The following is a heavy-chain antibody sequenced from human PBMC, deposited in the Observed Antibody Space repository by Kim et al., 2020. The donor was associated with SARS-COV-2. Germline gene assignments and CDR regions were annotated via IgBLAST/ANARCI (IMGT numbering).Heavy chain of an antibody. Sequence: SETLSLTCTVSGGSINNYYWSWIRQTPGKGLEWIGYVYYSGSTSYNPSFTSRVTILVDTFNNHFSLRLSSVTAADTAVYYCARQRIAVAAPHGWFDPWGQGTLVTVSS. CDR1: GGSINNYY. J-gene: IGHJ5*02. D-gene: IGHD6-19*01. V-gene: IGHV4-59*08. CDR3: ARQRIAVAAPHGWFDP. CDR2: VYYSGST.